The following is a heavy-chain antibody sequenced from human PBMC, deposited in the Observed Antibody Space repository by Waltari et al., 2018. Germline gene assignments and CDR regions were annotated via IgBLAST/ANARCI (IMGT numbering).Heavy chain of an antibody. CDR2: INSDGSTT. V-gene: IGHV3-74*03. J-gene: IGHJ4*02. Sequence: EVQLVESGGGLVKPGGSLRLSCAASGFTFSNYWMHWVRQSPGTGLVWVSRINSDGSTTTYADSVKGRFTISRDNAKNTLYLQMNGLTADDTAVYYCAREGKDRAFDYWGQGTLGTVSS. D-gene: IGHD2-15*01. CDR3: AREGKDRAFDY. CDR1: GFTFSNYW.